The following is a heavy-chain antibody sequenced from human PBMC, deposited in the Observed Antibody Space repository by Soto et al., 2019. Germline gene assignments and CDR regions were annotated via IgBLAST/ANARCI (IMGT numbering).Heavy chain of an antibody. V-gene: IGHV1-18*04. D-gene: IGHD3-16*02. Sequence: ASVKVSCKASGYTFPSYGISWGRQAPGQGLGWMGWISAYDGNTNYGQKLQGRVTMTTDKSTSTAYMELRSQRSDDTAVYYCARHDYDYVWASYRSEGVDYWGQGTLVTVSS. J-gene: IGHJ4*02. CDR2: ISAYDGNT. CDR1: GYTFPSYG. CDR3: ARHDYDYVWASYRSEGVDY.